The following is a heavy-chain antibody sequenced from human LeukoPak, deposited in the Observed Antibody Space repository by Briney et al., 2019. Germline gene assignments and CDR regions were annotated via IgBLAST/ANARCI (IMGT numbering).Heavy chain of an antibody. CDR2: IYSSGST. J-gene: IGHJ5*02. D-gene: IGHD3-10*01. V-gene: IGHV4-4*07. CDR3: ARASWPGSYKDSNWFDP. Sequence: SETLSLTCTVPGGSINNYYWSWIRQPAGKGLEWIGLIYSSGSTSYNPSLKSRVTMSVDTSKKQFSLRLSSVTAADTAVYYCARASWPGSYKDSNWFDPWGQGTLVTVSS. CDR1: GGSINNYY.